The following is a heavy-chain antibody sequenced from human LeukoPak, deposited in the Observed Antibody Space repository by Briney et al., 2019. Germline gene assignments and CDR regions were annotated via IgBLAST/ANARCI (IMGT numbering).Heavy chain of an antibody. CDR2: ISGSGGSI. CDR3: ANTYCTNGVCYRSLDY. V-gene: IGHV3-23*01. J-gene: IGHJ4*02. D-gene: IGHD2-8*01. CDR1: GFTFSSYA. Sequence: GGSLRLSCAASGFTFSSYAMSWVRQAPGKGLEWVSAISGSGGSIYYADSVKGRFTISRDNSKNTLYLQMNSLRAEDTAVYYCANTYCTNGVCYRSLDYWGQGTLVTVSS.